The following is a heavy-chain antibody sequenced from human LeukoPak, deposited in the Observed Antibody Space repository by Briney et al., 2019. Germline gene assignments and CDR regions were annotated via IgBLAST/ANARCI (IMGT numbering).Heavy chain of an antibody. Sequence: PSETLSLTCTVSGGSISSSSYYWSWIRQPPGKGLEWIGYIYYSGSTNYNPSLKSRVTISVDTSKNQFSLKLSSVTAADTAVYYCARVDYYDSSGYLFDYWGQGTLVTVSS. V-gene: IGHV4-61*01. CDR2: IYYSGST. D-gene: IGHD3-22*01. CDR1: GGSISSSSYY. J-gene: IGHJ4*02. CDR3: ARVDYYDSSGYLFDY.